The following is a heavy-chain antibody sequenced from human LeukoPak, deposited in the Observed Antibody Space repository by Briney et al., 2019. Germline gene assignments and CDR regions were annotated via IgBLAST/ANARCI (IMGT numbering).Heavy chain of an antibody. V-gene: IGHV3-23*01. CDR3: AKSTGYSYGSSDY. D-gene: IGHD5-18*01. CDR2: ISGSGGST. J-gene: IGHJ4*02. Sequence: LTGGSLRLSCAASGFTFSSYAMSWVRQAPGKGLEWVSAISGSGGSTYYPDSVKGRFTISRDNSKNTLYLQMNNLRAEDTAVYYCAKSTGYSYGSSDYWGQGTLVTVSS. CDR1: GFTFSSYA.